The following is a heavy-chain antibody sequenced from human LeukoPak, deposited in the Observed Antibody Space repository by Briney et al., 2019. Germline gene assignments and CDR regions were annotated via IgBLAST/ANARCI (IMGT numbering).Heavy chain of an antibody. CDR2: ISAYNGNT. D-gene: IGHD4-23*01. J-gene: IGHJ4*02. V-gene: IGHV1-18*01. CDR1: GYTFTNYG. Sequence: ASVKVSCKASGYTFTNYGISWVRQAPGQGLECMGWISAYNGNTNYAQRFQGRVTMTTDTSTSTAYMELRSLRSDDTAVYYCARGNGGHFDYWGQGTLVTVSS. CDR3: ARGNGGHFDY.